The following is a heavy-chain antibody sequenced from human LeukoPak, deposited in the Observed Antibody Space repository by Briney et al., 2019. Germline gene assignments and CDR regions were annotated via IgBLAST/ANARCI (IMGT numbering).Heavy chain of an antibody. Sequence: GASVKVSCKASGYTFTGYYMHWVRQAPGQGLEWMGWINPNSGGTNYAQKFQGRVTMTRDTSTSTAYMELSRLRSDDTAVYYCASPHVDTAMGEFDYWGQGTLVTVSS. CDR3: ASPHVDTAMGEFDY. D-gene: IGHD5-18*01. J-gene: IGHJ4*02. CDR1: GYTFTGYY. V-gene: IGHV1-2*02. CDR2: INPNSGGT.